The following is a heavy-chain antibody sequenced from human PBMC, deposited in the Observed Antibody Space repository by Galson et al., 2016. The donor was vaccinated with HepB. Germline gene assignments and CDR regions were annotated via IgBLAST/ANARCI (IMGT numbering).Heavy chain of an antibody. Sequence: SLRLSCAASGFTFRNNGMHWVRQAPGKGLEWVAFIWFDGRNENHAESVRGRLSISRDNSKNILYLQMNSLRADDTAVYYCARWLGGRNGCLDYWGQGTLVTVSP. CDR2: IWFDGRNE. CDR1: GFTFRNNG. V-gene: IGHV3-33*01. D-gene: IGHD5-12*01. CDR3: ARWLGGRNGCLDY. J-gene: IGHJ4*02.